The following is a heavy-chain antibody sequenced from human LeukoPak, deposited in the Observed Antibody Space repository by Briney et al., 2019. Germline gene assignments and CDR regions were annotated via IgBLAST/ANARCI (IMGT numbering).Heavy chain of an antibody. CDR3: ARVSWFPGTSYYYMDV. Sequence: PSETLSLTCTVSGGSISSYYWSWIRQPPGKGLEWIGYIYYSGTTNYNPSLKSRVTISVDTSKNQFSLRLTSVTAADTAVYYSARVSWFPGTSYYYMDVWGKGTTVAVSS. J-gene: IGHJ6*03. CDR1: GGSISSYY. CDR2: IYYSGTT. V-gene: IGHV4-59*01. D-gene: IGHD1-1*01.